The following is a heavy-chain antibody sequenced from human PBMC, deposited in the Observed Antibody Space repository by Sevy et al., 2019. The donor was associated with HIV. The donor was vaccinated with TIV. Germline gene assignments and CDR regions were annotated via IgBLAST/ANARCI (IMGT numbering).Heavy chain of an antibody. CDR3: ASADYGDYFYFDY. J-gene: IGHJ4*02. V-gene: IGHV4-59*01. Sequence: SEILSLTCTVSGGSISSYYWSWIRQPPGKGLEWIEYIYYSGSTNYNPSLKSRVTISVDTSKNQFSLKLSSVTAADTAVYYCASADYGDYFYFDYWGQGTLVTVSS. CDR1: GGSISSYY. D-gene: IGHD4-17*01. CDR2: IYYSGST.